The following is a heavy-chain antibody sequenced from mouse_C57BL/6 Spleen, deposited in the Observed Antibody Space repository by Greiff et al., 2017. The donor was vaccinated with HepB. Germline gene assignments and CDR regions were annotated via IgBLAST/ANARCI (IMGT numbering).Heavy chain of an antibody. CDR3: ARGYSNYYFDY. J-gene: IGHJ2*01. D-gene: IGHD2-5*01. V-gene: IGHV3-8*01. CDR2: ISCSGST. Sequence: EVQLQESGPGLAKPSQTLSLTCSVTGYSITSDYWNWVRKFPGNKLEYMGYISCSGSTYYNPSPKSRISITRDTSKNQSYMQLKSVTTEDTATYYCARGYSNYYFDYWGKGTTLTVSS. CDR1: GYSITSDY.